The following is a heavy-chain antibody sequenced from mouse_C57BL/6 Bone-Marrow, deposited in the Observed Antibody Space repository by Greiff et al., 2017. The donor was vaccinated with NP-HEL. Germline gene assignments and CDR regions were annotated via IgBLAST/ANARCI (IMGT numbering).Heavy chain of an antibody. CDR2: IDPEDGET. CDR3: ARIFITTVVATPYYFDY. CDR1: GFNIKDYY. D-gene: IGHD1-1*01. J-gene: IGHJ2*01. Sequence: EVQGVESGAELVKPGASVKLSCTASGFNIKDYYMHWVKQRTEQGLEWIGRIDPEDGETKYAPKFQGKATITADTSSNTAYLQLSSLTSEDTAVYYCARIFITTVVATPYYFDYWGQGTTLTVSS. V-gene: IGHV14-2*01.